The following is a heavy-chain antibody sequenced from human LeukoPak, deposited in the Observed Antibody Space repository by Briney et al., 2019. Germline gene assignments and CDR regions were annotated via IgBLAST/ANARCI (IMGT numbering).Heavy chain of an antibody. Sequence: GGSLRLSCAASGFSFSSYAMSWLRQAPGKGLEWVSAISGSGGSTYPADSVKGRFTISRDNSKNTLYLQMNSLRAEDTAVYYCAKGTSLSRFDPWGQGTLVTVSS. J-gene: IGHJ5*02. CDR2: ISGSGGST. CDR1: GFSFSSYA. D-gene: IGHD3/OR15-3a*01. V-gene: IGHV3-23*01. CDR3: AKGTSLSRFDP.